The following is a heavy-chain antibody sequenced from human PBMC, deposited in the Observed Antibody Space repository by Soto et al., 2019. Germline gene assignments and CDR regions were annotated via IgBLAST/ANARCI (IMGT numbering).Heavy chain of an antibody. CDR3: ARVSRDAHYPRPDYFHY. D-gene: IGHD1-26*01. V-gene: IGHV4-4*08. Sequence: SETLSLTCSVSGGSISSDYWSWVRQPPGKGLEWIGYIYFSGSTNYNPSLKSRVTISLDTSKNQFSLKLSSVTAADTAIYYCARVSRDAHYPRPDYFHYWGQGTLVTVSS. J-gene: IGHJ4*02. CDR2: IYFSGST. CDR1: GGSISSDY.